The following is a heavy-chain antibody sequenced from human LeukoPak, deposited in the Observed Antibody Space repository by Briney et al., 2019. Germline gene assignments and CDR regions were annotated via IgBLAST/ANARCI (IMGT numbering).Heavy chain of an antibody. D-gene: IGHD1-26*01. V-gene: IGHV4-4*07. CDR3: ASQPRRHSGSYYDWFDP. CDR2: IYPAGST. CDR1: GGSISTYY. Sequence: PSETLSLTCTVSGGSISTYYWSWLRQPAGKGLEWIGQIYPAGSTNYNPALKSRVAMSVDTSKNQFSLILSSVTAADTAVYYCASQPRRHSGSYYDWFDPWGQGTLVTVSS. J-gene: IGHJ5*02.